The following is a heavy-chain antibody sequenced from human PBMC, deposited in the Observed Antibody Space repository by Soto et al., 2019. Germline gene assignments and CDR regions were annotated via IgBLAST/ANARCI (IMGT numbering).Heavy chain of an antibody. V-gene: IGHV4-34*01. CDR2: INHSVST. Sequence: YWRWISQLPGKGLEWIGEINHSVSTNHNPSLKSRVAISVDTSKNQFSLKLSSVTAADTAVYYCARGEIYSGWYVSEAFDIWGQGTMVTVSS. CDR1: Y. J-gene: IGHJ3*02. CDR3: ARGEIYSGWYVSEAFDI. D-gene: IGHD6-19*01.